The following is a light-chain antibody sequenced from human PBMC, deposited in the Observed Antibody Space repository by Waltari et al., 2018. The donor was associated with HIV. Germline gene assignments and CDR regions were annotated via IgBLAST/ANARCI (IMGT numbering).Light chain of an antibody. Sequence: DIQLTQSPPFLSASPGHRVSIACRANQTISTYLAWYQQKPGKAPKLLLYGASILQTGVPSRFTGRGSGTEFHLTITSLQPEDFATYYCQQVNSYPLTFGRGTKVEVK. CDR2: GAS. J-gene: IGKJ4*01. V-gene: IGKV1-9*01. CDR3: QQVNSYPLT. CDR1: QTISTY.